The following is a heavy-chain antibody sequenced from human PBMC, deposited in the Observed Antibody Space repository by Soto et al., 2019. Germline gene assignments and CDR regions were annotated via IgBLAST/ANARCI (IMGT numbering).Heavy chain of an antibody. J-gene: IGHJ3*02. V-gene: IGHV1-8*01. Sequence: GASVKVSGKASGYTFTNYDINWVRRATGQGLEWMGWMNPNSGNTVYAQKFQGRVSMTRDTSISTAYMELSSLRSEDTAVYYCAKERISSGWYGIGPFDIWGQGTMVTVS. D-gene: IGHD6-19*01. CDR2: MNPNSGNT. CDR3: AKERISSGWYGIGPFDI. CDR1: GYTFTNYD.